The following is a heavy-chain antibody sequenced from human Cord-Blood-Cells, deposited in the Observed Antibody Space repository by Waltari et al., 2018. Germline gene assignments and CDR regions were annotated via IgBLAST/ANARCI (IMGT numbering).Heavy chain of an antibody. CDR2: INHSGST. CDR1: GGSFSGYY. D-gene: IGHD5-12*01. J-gene: IGHJ6*02. Sequence: QVQLQQWGAGLLKPSETLSLTCAVYGGSFSGYYWSWIRQPPGKGLEWIGEINHSGSTNYNPSLKSRVTISVDTSKNQFSLKLSSVTAADTAVYYCARGPRSGYDYWHYYYGMDVWGQGTTVTVSS. CDR3: ARGPRSGYDYWHYYYGMDV. V-gene: IGHV4-34*01.